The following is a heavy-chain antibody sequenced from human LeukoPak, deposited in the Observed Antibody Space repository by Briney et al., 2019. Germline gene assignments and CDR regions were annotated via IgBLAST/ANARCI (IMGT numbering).Heavy chain of an antibody. CDR1: GGSFRAYY. J-gene: IGHJ4*02. CDR3: ATPSGSNKGGLKY. Sequence: KTSETLSLTCAVYGGSFRAYYWSWIRQPPGKGLECIGEINHSGSTNYNPSLKSRVTISVDTSKKQFSLKLSSVTAADTAVYYCATPSGSNKGGLKYWGQGTLVTVSS. D-gene: IGHD1-26*01. V-gene: IGHV4-34*01. CDR2: INHSGST.